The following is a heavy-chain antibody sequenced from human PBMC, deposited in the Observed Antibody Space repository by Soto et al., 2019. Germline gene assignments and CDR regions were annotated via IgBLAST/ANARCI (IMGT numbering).Heavy chain of an antibody. J-gene: IGHJ4*02. CDR1: GFSLSDARMG. D-gene: IGHD3-10*01. Sequence: QVTLKESGPVLVKPTETLTLTCTVSGFSLSDARMGVSWIRQPPGKALEWLAHIFSNDEKSYSTSLKSRLTISXXTSKSQVVLTMTDMDPVDTAAYYCARISYSGSGSYYNHFDYWGQGTLVTVSS. V-gene: IGHV2-26*01. CDR2: IFSNDEK. CDR3: ARISYSGSGSYYNHFDY.